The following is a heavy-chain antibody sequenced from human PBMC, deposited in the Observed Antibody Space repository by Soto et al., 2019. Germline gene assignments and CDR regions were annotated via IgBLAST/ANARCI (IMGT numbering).Heavy chain of an antibody. D-gene: IGHD3-16*01. CDR3: ARGGGAANYYYGLDV. J-gene: IGHJ6*02. CDR1: GYTFSSYG. Sequence: QVQLVQSGAEVKKPGASVKVSCKASGYTFSSYGFSWVRQAPGQGLEWLGWISAYNRNTNYAQKLQGRVTVTTGTSTSTAYMELRSLRSDDTAVYYCARGGGAANYYYGLDVWGQGTTVTVSS. CDR2: ISAYNRNT. V-gene: IGHV1-18*04.